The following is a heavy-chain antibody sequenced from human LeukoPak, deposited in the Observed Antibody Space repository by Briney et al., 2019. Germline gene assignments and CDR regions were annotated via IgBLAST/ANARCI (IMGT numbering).Heavy chain of an antibody. D-gene: IGHD3-9*01. CDR1: GYTFTDFA. V-gene: IGHV1-18*01. CDR3: ARHRYFDWLMHT. CDR2: INTYIGKT. Sequence: ASVKVSCKASGYTFTDFAINWVRQAPGQGLEWMGWINTYIGKTNYAQKFQGGVTMTADTSTSTAYLELRSLTSDDTAVYFCARHRYFDWLMHTWGQGTLVTVSS. J-gene: IGHJ5*02.